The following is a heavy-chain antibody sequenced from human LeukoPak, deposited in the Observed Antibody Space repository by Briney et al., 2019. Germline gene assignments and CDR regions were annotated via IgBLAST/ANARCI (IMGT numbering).Heavy chain of an antibody. V-gene: IGHV3-23*01. Sequence: GGSLRLSCAASGFTFSSYPMIWVRQAPGKGLEWVSAIGASGSTTYYADSVKGRFTLSRDNSRTTLFLQMNSLRAEDTAVYYCARLGQPVAATDYWGQGALVTVSS. CDR3: ARLGQPVAATDY. J-gene: IGHJ4*02. CDR2: IGASGSTT. D-gene: IGHD6-19*01. CDR1: GFTFSSYP.